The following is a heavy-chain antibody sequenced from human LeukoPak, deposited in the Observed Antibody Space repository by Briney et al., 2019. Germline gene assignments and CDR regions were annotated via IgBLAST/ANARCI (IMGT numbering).Heavy chain of an antibody. V-gene: IGHV3-30-3*01. CDR1: GFTFSPFF. J-gene: IGHJ3*02. Sequence: GVSLRLPCTPSGFTFSPFFKLCLPHSPGKGLEWVTVIASGGSHTFYVQSVKGRFTISRDHSKNTLYLQMNSLRAEDTAVYFCARERQDTIVHSGAFDIWGQGTMVTVSS. D-gene: IGHD3-10*01. CDR2: IASGGSHT. CDR3: ARERQDTIVHSGAFDI.